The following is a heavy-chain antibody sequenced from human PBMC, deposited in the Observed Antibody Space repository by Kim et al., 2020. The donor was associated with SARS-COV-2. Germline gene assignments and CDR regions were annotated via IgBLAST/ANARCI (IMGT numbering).Heavy chain of an antibody. CDR2: ISGSGGST. V-gene: IGHV3-23*01. CDR1: GFTFSSYA. D-gene: IGHD2-15*01. CDR3: THLGYCSGGSCYSASGRRADV. Sequence: GGSLRLSCAASGFTFSSYAMSWVRQAPGKGLEWVSAISGSGGSTYYADSVKGRFTISRDNSKNTLYLQMNSLRAEDTAVYYCTHLGYCSGGSCYSASGRRADVWGQGTTVTVSS. J-gene: IGHJ6*02.